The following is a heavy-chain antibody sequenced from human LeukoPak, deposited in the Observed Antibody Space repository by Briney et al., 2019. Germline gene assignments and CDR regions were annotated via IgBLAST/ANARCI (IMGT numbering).Heavy chain of an antibody. CDR3: ARAGRGYYYGSGSYWFDP. Sequence: SETLSLTCTVSGGSISSSSYYWGWIRQPPGKGLEWIGSIYYSGSTNYNPSLKSRVTISVDTSKNQFSLKLSSVTAADTAVYYCARAGRGYYYGSGSYWFDPWGQGTLVTVSS. CDR1: GGSISSSSYY. J-gene: IGHJ5*02. V-gene: IGHV4-39*07. D-gene: IGHD3-10*01. CDR2: IYYSGST.